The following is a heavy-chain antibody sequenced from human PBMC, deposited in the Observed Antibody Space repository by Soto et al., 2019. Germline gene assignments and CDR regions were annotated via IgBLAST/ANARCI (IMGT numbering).Heavy chain of an antibody. V-gene: IGHV1-8*01. J-gene: IGHJ5*01. CDR2: MNPNSDNT. D-gene: IGHD2-21*01. CDR1: GYTFATYD. CDR3: ARSDGYNFNWLDS. Sequence: QVQLVQSGAEVKTPGASVKVSCKASGYTFATYDINWVRQAPGQGLEWMGWMNPNSDNTGYAQKFQGRRTMTRDTALSVAHMELSSLRNEDTAVYYCARSDGYNFNWLDSWGQGTLVTVSA.